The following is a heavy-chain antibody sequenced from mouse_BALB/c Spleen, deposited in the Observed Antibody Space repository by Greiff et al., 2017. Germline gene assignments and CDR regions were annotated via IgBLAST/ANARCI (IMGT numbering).Heavy chain of an antibody. Sequence: EVKLVESGGDLVKPGGSLKLSCAASGFTFSSFGMHWVRQAPEKGLEWVAYISSGSSTIYYADTVKGRFTISRDNPKNTLFLQMTSLRSEDTAMYYCAEETWFAYWGQGTLVTVSA. V-gene: IGHV5-17*02. J-gene: IGHJ3*01. CDR3: AEETWFAY. CDR2: ISSGSSTI. CDR1: GFTFSSFG.